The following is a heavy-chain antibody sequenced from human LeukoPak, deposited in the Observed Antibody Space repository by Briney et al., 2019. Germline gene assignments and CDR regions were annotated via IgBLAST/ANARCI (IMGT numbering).Heavy chain of an antibody. CDR1: GFTFISYG. Sequence: GGSLRLSCAASGFTFISYGMHWVRQAPGKGLEWVAFIRYDGSNKYYADSVKGRFTISRDNSKNTLYLQMKSLRAEDTAVYYCASKSDMDTAMGLDYWGQGTLVTVSS. J-gene: IGHJ4*02. CDR3: ASKSDMDTAMGLDY. D-gene: IGHD5-18*01. V-gene: IGHV3-30*02. CDR2: IRYDGSNK.